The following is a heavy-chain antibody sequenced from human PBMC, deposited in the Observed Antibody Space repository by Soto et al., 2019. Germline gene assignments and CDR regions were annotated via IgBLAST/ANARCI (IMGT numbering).Heavy chain of an antibody. CDR2: IKQDGSEK. J-gene: IGHJ6*02. CDR1: GFTFSSYW. D-gene: IGHD3-22*01. CDR3: ARDAYRYYYDSSGYYSGVYYYGMDV. V-gene: IGHV3-7*05. Sequence: GGSLRLSCAASGFTFSSYWMSWVRQAPGKGLEWVANIKQDGSEKYYVDSVKGRFTISRDNAKNSLYLQMNSLRAEDTAVYYCARDAYRYYYDSSGYYSGVYYYGMDVWGQGTTVTVSS.